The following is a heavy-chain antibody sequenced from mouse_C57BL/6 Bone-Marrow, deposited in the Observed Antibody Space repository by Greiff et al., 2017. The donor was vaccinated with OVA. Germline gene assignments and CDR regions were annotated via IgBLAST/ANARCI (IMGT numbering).Heavy chain of an antibody. CDR2: IDPENGDT. Sequence: EVQLQESGAELVRPGASVKLSCTASGFNIKDDYMHWVKQRPEQGLEWIGWIDPENGDTEYASKFQGKATITADTSSNTAYLQLSSLTSEDTAVYYCTTRGWYFDVWGTGTTVTVSS. CDR1: GFNIKDDY. J-gene: IGHJ1*03. CDR3: TTRGWYFDV. V-gene: IGHV14-4*01.